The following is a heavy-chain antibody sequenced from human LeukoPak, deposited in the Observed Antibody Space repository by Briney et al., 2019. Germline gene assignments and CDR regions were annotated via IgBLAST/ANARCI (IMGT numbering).Heavy chain of an antibody. D-gene: IGHD3-3*01. V-gene: IGHV3-23*01. J-gene: IGHJ4*02. Sequence: GGSLRLSCAASGFTFSSYAMSWVRQAPGKGLEWVSAISGSGGSTYYAESVKGRFTISRDNSKNTLYLQMNSMRAEDTAVYYCAKVKLRFLEWLLGDIDYWGQGTLVTVSS. CDR1: GFTFSSYA. CDR3: AKVKLRFLEWLLGDIDY. CDR2: ISGSGGST.